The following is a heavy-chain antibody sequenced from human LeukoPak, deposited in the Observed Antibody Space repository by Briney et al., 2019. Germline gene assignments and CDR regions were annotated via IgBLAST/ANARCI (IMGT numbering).Heavy chain of an antibody. CDR3: ARDPPYGTAAFDI. D-gene: IGHD1-26*01. CDR1: GFTFSSYA. V-gene: IGHV3-30-3*01. J-gene: IGHJ3*02. CDR2: ISYDGSNK. Sequence: PGGSLRLSCAASGFTFSSYAMSWVRQAPGKGLEWVAVISYDGSNKYYADSVKGRFTISRDNSKNTLYLQMNSLRAEDTAVYYCARDPPYGTAAFDIWGQGTMVTVSS.